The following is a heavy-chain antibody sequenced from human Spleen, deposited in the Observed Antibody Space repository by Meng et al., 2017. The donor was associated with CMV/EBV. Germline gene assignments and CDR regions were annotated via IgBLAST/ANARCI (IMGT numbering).Heavy chain of an antibody. J-gene: IGHJ4*02. CDR2: MTTSGRRT. D-gene: IGHD5-18*01. CDR3: AKDYSYGYEVYYFDY. CDR1: GFTFSSYW. Sequence: GGSLRLSCAASGFTFSSYWMSWVRQAPGKGLEWVSTMTTSGRRTYYADSVKGRFTISRDDSESTLYLQLNSLRAGDTAVYHCAKDYSYGYEVYYFDYWGPGTLVTVSS. V-gene: IGHV3-23*01.